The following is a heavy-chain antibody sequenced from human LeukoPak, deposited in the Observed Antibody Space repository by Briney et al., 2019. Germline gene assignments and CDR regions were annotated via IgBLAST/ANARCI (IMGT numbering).Heavy chain of an antibody. J-gene: IGHJ3*02. CDR1: GFTFSSYS. CDR3: ARDQDSSGWYAFDI. Sequence: PGGSLRLSCAASGFTFSSYSMNWVRQAPGKGLEWVSSISSSSYIYYADSVKGRFTISRDNAKNSLYLQMNSLRAEDTAVYYCARDQDSSGWYAFDIWGQGTMVTVSS. V-gene: IGHV3-21*01. D-gene: IGHD6-19*01. CDR2: ISSSSYI.